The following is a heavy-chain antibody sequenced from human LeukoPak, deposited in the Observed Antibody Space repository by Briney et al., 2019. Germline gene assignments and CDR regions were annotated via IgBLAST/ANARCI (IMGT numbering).Heavy chain of an antibody. V-gene: IGHV4-59*08. Sequence: SETLSLTCTVSGGSISSYYWSWIRQPPGKGLECIGYIYYSGSTNYNPSLKSRVTISVDTSKNQFSLKLSSVTAADTAVYYCATGSSGWPHYGMDVWGQGTTVTVSS. J-gene: IGHJ6*02. CDR1: GGSISSYY. CDR2: IYYSGST. D-gene: IGHD6-19*01. CDR3: ATGSSGWPHYGMDV.